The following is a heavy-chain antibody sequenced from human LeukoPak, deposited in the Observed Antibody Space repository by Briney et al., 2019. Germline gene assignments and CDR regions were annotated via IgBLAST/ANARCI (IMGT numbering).Heavy chain of an antibody. D-gene: IGHD6-6*01. CDR2: ISSSSSYI. CDR1: GFTFSSYS. V-gene: IGHV3-21*01. J-gene: IGHJ5*02. Sequence: GGSLRLSCAASGFTFSSYSMNWVRQAPGKGLEWVSSISSSSSYIYYADSVKGRFTISRDNAKNSLYLQMNSLRAEATAVYYCARDEYSSSFNWFDPWGQGTLVTVSS. CDR3: ARDEYSSSFNWFDP.